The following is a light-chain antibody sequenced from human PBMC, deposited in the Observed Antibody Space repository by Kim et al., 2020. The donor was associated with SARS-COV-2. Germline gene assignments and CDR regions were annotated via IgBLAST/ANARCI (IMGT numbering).Light chain of an antibody. CDR3: QQYYNWPPWT. Sequence: EIVMTQSPATLSVSPGERATLSCTASQSISSNLAWYQHKPGQAPRVLISGASTRAPGVPARFSGSGSGTEFTLTISSLQSEDFAVYYCQQYYNWPPWTFGQGTKVDIK. V-gene: IGKV3D-15*01. CDR2: GAS. J-gene: IGKJ1*01. CDR1: QSISSN.